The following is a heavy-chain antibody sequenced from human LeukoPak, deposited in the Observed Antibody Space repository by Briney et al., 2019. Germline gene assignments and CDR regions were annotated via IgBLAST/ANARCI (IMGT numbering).Heavy chain of an antibody. J-gene: IGHJ2*01. CDR3: ARVTGYYYDSSGYPNDWYFDL. CDR2: INPKIGGT. Sequence: SVKVSCKASGDTFSSDYMHWVRQAPGQGLESRGCINPKIGGTNYAQKFQGRVTMTRDTSISTAYMELTRLRSDDTAVYFCARVTGYYYDSSGYPNDWYFDLWGRGTLVTVSS. D-gene: IGHD3-22*01. CDR1: GDTFSSDY. V-gene: IGHV1-2*02.